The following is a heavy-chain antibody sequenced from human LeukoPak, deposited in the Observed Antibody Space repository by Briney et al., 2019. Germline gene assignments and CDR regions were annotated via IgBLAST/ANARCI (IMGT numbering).Heavy chain of an antibody. CDR3: ARGRRVYYDSSGPHWYFDL. CDR1: GGSISSGGYY. D-gene: IGHD3-22*01. J-gene: IGHJ2*01. V-gene: IGHV4-31*03. CDR2: IYYSGST. Sequence: SETLSLTCTVSGGSISSGGYYWSWIRRHPGKGLEWIGYIYYSGSTYYNPSLKSRVTISVDTSKNQFSLKLSSVTAADMAVYYCARGRRVYYDSSGPHWYFDLWGRGTLVTVSS.